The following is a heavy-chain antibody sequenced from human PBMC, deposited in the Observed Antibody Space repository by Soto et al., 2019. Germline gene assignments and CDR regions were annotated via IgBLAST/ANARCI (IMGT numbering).Heavy chain of an antibody. Sequence: QVQLVESGGGVVQPGRSLRLSCAASGFTFSSYGMHWVRQAPGKGLEWVAVIWYDGSNKYYADSVKDRFTISRDNSKNTLYLQMNSLRAEDTAVYYCARRHSSRASDYWGQGTLVTVSS. CDR3: ARRHSSRASDY. J-gene: IGHJ4*02. V-gene: IGHV3-33*01. CDR2: IWYDGSNK. D-gene: IGHD6-13*01. CDR1: GFTFSSYG.